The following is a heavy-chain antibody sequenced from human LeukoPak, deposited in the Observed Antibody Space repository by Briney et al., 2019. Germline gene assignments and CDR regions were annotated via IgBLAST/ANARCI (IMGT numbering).Heavy chain of an antibody. CDR2: IYPGDSDT. CDR3: ARREALDV. V-gene: IGHV5-51*01. J-gene: IGHJ3*01. CDR1: GYHFTSYW. Sequence: GGSLEISCTTSGYHFTSYWIAWGRQVPGKGLEWVGIIYPGDSDTRYGPSFQGRVTFSVDKSANTAFLQWSSLKASDTAMYYCARREALDVWGQGTMVIVSS.